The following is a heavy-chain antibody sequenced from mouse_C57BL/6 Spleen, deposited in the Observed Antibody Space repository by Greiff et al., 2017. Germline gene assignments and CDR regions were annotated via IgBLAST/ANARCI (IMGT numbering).Heavy chain of an antibody. V-gene: IGHV1-69*01. CDR1: GYTFTSYW. Sequence: QVQLQQPGAELVIPGASVKLSCKASGYTFTSYWMHWVKQRPGQGLEWIGEIDPSDSYTNYNQKFKGKSTLTVDKSSSTAYMQLSSLTSEDSAVYYCARGAKPLYYFDYWGQGTTLTVAS. CDR3: ARGAKPLYYFDY. J-gene: IGHJ2*01. CDR2: IDPSDSYT.